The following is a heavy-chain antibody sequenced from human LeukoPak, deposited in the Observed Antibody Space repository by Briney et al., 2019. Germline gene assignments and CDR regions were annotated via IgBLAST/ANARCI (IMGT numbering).Heavy chain of an antibody. V-gene: IGHV3-15*07. J-gene: IGHJ1*01. CDR3: TTTLGYCSSTSCYEYCQH. CDR2: IKSKTDGGTA. CDR1: GFTFSNAW. Sequence: GGSLRLSCAASGFTFSNAWMNWVRQAPGKGQEWVGRIKSKTDGGTADYAVDVKGRFTILGDDSKITLYLQMNSLKTEDTAVYYCTTTLGYCSSTSCYEYCQHWGQGTLVTVSS. D-gene: IGHD2-2*01.